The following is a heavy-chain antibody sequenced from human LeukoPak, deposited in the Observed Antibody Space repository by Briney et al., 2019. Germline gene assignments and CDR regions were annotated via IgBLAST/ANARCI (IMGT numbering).Heavy chain of an antibody. J-gene: IGHJ4*02. CDR3: ARVNLSYLGLVTDY. CDR1: GGSIRSSSYY. D-gene: IGHD3/OR15-3a*01. Sequence: PSETLSLTCSVSGGSIRSSSYYWGWIRQPPGKGLEWIGSIYYTGSTYYNSSLKSRVTISEDTSKNQFSLKLSSVTAADTAVYYCARVNLSYLGLVTDYWGQGTLVTVSS. V-gene: IGHV4-39*07. CDR2: IYYTGST.